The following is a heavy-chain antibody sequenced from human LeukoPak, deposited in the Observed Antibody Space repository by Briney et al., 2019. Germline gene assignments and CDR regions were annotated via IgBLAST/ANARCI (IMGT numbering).Heavy chain of an antibody. D-gene: IGHD2-15*01. CDR3: ARQVPFCSGGRCYHYHYMDV. J-gene: IGHJ6*03. CDR1: GYSFTSYW. Sequence: GESLKISCKGSGYSFTSYWIGWVRQIPGKGLECLGIIYPGDSDTRYSPSFQGQVTISADKSISTAYLQWSSLKASDTAMYYCARQVPFCSGGRCYHYHYMDVWGKGTTVTVSS. V-gene: IGHV5-51*01. CDR2: IYPGDSDT.